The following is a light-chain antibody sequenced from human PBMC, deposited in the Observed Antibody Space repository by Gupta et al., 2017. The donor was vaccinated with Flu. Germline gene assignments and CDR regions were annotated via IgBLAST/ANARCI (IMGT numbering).Light chain of an antibody. CDR2: IDNDGSH. Sequence: QLVLTQSPSASASVGASFKLTCTRSSGHSGYAIAWHQQQPEKGPRFLMKIDNDGSHMKGDGIPDPGSGASSGAERYITISSLQSEDEAYYYCQNWGTGGPYVFGSGTKVTVL. J-gene: IGLJ1*01. CDR3: QNWGTGGPYV. V-gene: IGLV4-69*01. CDR1: SGHSGYA.